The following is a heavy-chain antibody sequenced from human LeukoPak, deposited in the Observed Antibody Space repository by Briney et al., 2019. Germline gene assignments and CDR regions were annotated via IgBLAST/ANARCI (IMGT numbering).Heavy chain of an antibody. D-gene: IGHD1-26*01. CDR3: ARDSRIVGATHFDL. V-gene: IGHV1-69*13. CDR2: IIPIFGTA. J-gene: IGHJ2*01. Sequence: SVKVSCKASGGTFXSYAISWVRQAPGQGLEXXXVIIPIFGTAXXAXXXXXXXXITAXESTSTAYMELSSLRSEDTAVYYCARDSRIVGATHFDLWGRGTLVTVSS. CDR1: GGTFXSYA.